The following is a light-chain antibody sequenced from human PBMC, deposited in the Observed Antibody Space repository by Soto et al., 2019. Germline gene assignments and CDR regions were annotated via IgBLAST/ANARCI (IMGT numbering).Light chain of an antibody. CDR3: QHRNNWPWT. CDR1: QSVSTY. CDR2: DAS. V-gene: IGKV3-11*01. Sequence: EIVFTHSPDTLSLSPGERATLSCRASQSVSTYLAWYRQKPGQGPSLLIYDASNRSTGIPARFSGSGSGTDFTLTISSLEPEDFAVYYCQHRNNWPWTFGQGTKVDIK. J-gene: IGKJ1*01.